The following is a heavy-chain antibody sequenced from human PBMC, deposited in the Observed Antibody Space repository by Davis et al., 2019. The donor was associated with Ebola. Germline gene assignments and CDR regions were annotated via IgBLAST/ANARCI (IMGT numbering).Heavy chain of an antibody. CDR1: GFTFSTYA. J-gene: IGHJ5*02. D-gene: IGHD6-6*01. CDR3: AKGGGTSSSDFRRT. CDR2: ILYDGSNQ. V-gene: IGHV3-30-3*01. Sequence: GESLKISCAASGFTFSTYAMHWVRQAPGKGLEWVALILYDGSNQYYADSVKGRFTVSRDNSKNTLFLQMNSLRAEDTAVYYCAKGGGTSSSDFRRTWGQGTLVTVSS.